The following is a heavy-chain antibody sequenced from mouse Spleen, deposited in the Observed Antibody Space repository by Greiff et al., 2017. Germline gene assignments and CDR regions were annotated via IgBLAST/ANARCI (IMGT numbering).Heavy chain of an antibody. Sequence: QVQLQQPGAELVRPGASVKLSCKASGYTFTSYWINWVKQRPGQGLEWIGNIYPSDSYTNYNQKFKDKATLTVDKSSSTAYMQLSSPTSEDSAVYYCTRCGNYVNYFDYWGQGTTLTVSS. CDR2: IYPSDSYT. CDR3: TRCGNYVNYFDY. J-gene: IGHJ2*01. V-gene: IGHV1-69*02. D-gene: IGHD2-1*01. CDR1: GYTFTSYW.